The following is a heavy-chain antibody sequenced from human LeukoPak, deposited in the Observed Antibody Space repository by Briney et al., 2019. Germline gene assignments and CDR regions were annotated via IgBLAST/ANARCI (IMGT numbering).Heavy chain of an antibody. Sequence: GGSLSLSCAVSGFTVCSNYMSWVRQAPGKGLEWVSVIYSGGSTYYADSVKGRFTISRHNSKNTLYLQMNSLRAEDTAVYDCAIDQHQLVHWGQGTLVTVSS. J-gene: IGHJ4*02. CDR2: IYSGGST. D-gene: IGHD6-13*01. V-gene: IGHV3-53*04. CDR3: AIDQHQLVH. CDR1: GFTVCSNY.